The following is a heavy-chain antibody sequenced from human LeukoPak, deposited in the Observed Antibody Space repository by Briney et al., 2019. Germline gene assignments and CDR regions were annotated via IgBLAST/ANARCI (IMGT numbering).Heavy chain of an antibody. Sequence: PVGSPRLSCAASGFTSSSYWMHWVRQAPGNGLVWVSRMNSDGSSTSYADSVKGRFTISRDNAKNTLYLQMDSLRAEDTAVYYCARVRVTIFGVVISYFDYWGQGTLVTVSS. D-gene: IGHD3-3*01. V-gene: IGHV3-74*01. J-gene: IGHJ4*02. CDR3: ARVRVTIFGVVISYFDY. CDR2: MNSDGSST. CDR1: GFTSSSYW.